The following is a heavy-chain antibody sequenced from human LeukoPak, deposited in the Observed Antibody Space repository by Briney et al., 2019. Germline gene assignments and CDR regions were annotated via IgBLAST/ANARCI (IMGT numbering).Heavy chain of an antibody. CDR1: GGSISSGSYY. CDR2: IYYSGST. CDR3: ARENYYGSPRMDV. D-gene: IGHD3-10*01. J-gene: IGHJ6*02. V-gene: IGHV4-61*01. Sequence: SETLSLTCTVSGGSISSGSYYWSWIRQPPGKGLEWIGYIYYSGSTNYNPSLKSRVTISVDTSKNQFSLKLSSVTAADTAVYYCARENYYGSPRMDVWGQGTTVTVSS.